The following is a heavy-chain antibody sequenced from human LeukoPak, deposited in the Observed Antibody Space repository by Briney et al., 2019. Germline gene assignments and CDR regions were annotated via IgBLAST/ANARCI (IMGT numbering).Heavy chain of an antibody. Sequence: GGSLRLSCAASGFSFSDYYMTWIRQTPGKGLEWVSQISSRGGSIYYAGSVKGRFTISRDNAKDSLYLQMNSLRAEDTGVYYCTKGGQSSCMFWIYWGQGALVTVSS. CDR2: ISSRGGSI. CDR3: TKGGQSSCMFWIY. J-gene: IGHJ4*02. V-gene: IGHV3-11*01. CDR1: GFSFSDYY. D-gene: IGHD2-15*01.